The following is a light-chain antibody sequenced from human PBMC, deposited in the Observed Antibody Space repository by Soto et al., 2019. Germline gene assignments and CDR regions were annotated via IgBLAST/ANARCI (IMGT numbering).Light chain of an antibody. J-gene: IGKJ4*01. Sequence: DIQMTQSPSSPSASVGDRVTITCRASQSISRYLNWYQQKPGKAPNLLIYATSTLQSGVPSRFSGSGSGTDFTLTISSLQPEDFATYYCQQVNSYPLTFGGGTKVDIK. V-gene: IGKV1-9*01. CDR2: ATS. CDR1: QSISRY. CDR3: QQVNSYPLT.